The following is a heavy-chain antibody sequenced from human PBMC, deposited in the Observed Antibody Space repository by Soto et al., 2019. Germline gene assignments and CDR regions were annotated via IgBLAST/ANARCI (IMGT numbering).Heavy chain of an antibody. V-gene: IGHV3-33*01. CDR3: ARDGLIPAARNYYYYMYV. CDR2: IWYDGSNK. CDR1: GFTFSSYG. J-gene: IGHJ6*03. D-gene: IGHD6-6*01. Sequence: QVQLVESGGGVVQPGRSLRLSCAASGFTFSSYGMHWVRQAPGKGLEWVAVIWYDGSNKYYADSVKGRFTISRDNSKNTLYLHMNSLRAEDTTVYYCARDGLIPAARNYYYYMYVSCNETTVTVSS.